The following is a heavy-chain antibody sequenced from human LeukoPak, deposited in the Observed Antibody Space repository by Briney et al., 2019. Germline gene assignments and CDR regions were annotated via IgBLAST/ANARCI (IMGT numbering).Heavy chain of an antibody. Sequence: SETLSLTCTVSGDSINNKNFYWGWIRKPPGKGLEWIGSIYYTGHTYVNPSLKSRVTISVDTSKNQFSLKLSSVTAADTAVYYCAREGTGGYCSGGSCFDYWGQGTLVTVSS. CDR1: GDSINNKNFY. CDR3: AREGTGGYCSGGSCFDY. J-gene: IGHJ4*02. D-gene: IGHD2-15*01. CDR2: IYYTGHT. V-gene: IGHV4-39*07.